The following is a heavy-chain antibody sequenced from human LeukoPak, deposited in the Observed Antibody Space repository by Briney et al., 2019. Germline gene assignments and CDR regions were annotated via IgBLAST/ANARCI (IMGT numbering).Heavy chain of an antibody. D-gene: IGHD3-3*01. J-gene: IGHJ5*02. Sequence: PSQTLSPTRTVSGGSIRSGNYYWGWIRHPAGKGLEWIGRIYPSGNTNYNPSLKSRVTVSIDTSKNQFSLKLSSVTAADTAVYYCARDLITTPHSWFDPWGPGTLVIVSS. V-gene: IGHV4-61*02. CDR2: IYPSGNT. CDR1: GGSIRSGNYY. CDR3: ARDLITTPHSWFDP.